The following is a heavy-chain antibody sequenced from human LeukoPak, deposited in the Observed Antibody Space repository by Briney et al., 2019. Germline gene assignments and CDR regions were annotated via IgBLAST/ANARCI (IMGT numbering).Heavy chain of an antibody. CDR3: AKGSRGSCRGAYCYSFDN. CDR1: GFIFSSYG. CDR2: IRYDGSRK. Sequence: GGSLRLSCAASGFIFSSYGMHWVRQAPDKGLEWVAFIRYDGSRKYYADSVKGRFTISRVNSRNTLYLQMNRLRVEDTAVYYCAKGSRGSCRGAYCYSFDNWGQGAVVTVSS. D-gene: IGHD2-21*02. J-gene: IGHJ4*02. V-gene: IGHV3-30*02.